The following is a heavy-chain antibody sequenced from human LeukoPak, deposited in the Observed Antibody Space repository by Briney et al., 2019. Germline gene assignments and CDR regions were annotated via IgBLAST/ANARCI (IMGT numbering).Heavy chain of an antibody. V-gene: IGHV3-23*01. CDR3: AKSHSVAQRGYFDY. Sequence: TGGSLRLSCAASGFTFSDYYMSWIRQAPGKGLEWLSTISNTGDNTYFADSVKGRLTISRDNSKNLVYLHMNSLRAEDTAVYYCAKSHSVAQRGYFDYWGQGTLVTVSS. CDR2: ISNTGDNT. CDR1: GFTFSDYY. J-gene: IGHJ4*02. D-gene: IGHD2-15*01.